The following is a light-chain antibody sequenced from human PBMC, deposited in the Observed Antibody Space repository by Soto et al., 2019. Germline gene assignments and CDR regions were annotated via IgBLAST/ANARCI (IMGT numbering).Light chain of an antibody. V-gene: IGKV3-15*01. CDR3: QQYYNWPPTWT. Sequence: EIVLTQSPGTLSLSPGERATLSCRAIQPIASNVAWYQQRPGQPPRLLIFGASTRASDVPDGFTGSGSGTQFTLTIASLHSEDFAVYNCQQYYNWPPTWTFGQGTKVDIK. J-gene: IGKJ1*01. CDR1: QPIASN. CDR2: GAS.